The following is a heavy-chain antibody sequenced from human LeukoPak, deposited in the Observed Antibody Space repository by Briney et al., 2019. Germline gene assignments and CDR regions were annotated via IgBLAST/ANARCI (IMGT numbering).Heavy chain of an antibody. CDR3: ARRLIVVIPTAITDAFDI. J-gene: IGHJ3*02. CDR2: VYYSGTT. CDR1: GGSISSSTYY. D-gene: IGHD2-2*02. Sequence: SETLSLTCTDSGGSISSSTYYWGWIRQPPGKGLEWIGSVYYSGTTYYNPSLKSRVTISVDTSKNQFSLKLSSVTAADTAVYYCARRLIVVIPTAITDAFDIWGQGTMVTVSS. V-gene: IGHV4-39*01.